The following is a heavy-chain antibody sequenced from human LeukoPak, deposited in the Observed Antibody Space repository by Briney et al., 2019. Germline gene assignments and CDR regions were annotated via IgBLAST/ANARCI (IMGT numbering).Heavy chain of an antibody. Sequence: PGGSLRLSCAASGFTFSSYWMHWVRQAPGKGLVWVSRINSDGSSTSYADSVKGRFTISRDNSKNTLYLQMNSLRGEDTAVYYCARDLRGSDAYYFDYWGQGTLVTVSS. D-gene: IGHD3-10*01. J-gene: IGHJ4*02. CDR2: INSDGSST. CDR1: GFTFSSYW. CDR3: ARDLRGSDAYYFDY. V-gene: IGHV3-74*01.